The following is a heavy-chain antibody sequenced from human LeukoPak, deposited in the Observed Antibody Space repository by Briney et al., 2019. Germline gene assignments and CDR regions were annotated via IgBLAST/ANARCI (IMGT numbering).Heavy chain of an antibody. CDR2: IYSDNT. CDR3: ARRAGAYSHPYDY. D-gene: IGHD4/OR15-4a*01. CDR1: GFTVSSNS. Sequence: GGSLRLSCTVSGFTVSSNSMSWVRQAPGKGLEWVSFIYSDNTHYSDSVKGRFTISRDNSKNALYLQMNSLRAEDTAVYYCARRAGAYSHPYDYWGQGTLVTVSS. J-gene: IGHJ4*02. V-gene: IGHV3-53*01.